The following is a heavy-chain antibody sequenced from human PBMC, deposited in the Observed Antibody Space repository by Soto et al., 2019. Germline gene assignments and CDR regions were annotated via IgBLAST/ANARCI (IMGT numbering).Heavy chain of an antibody. Sequence: GGSLRLSCAASGFTFSSYAMSWVRQAPGKGLEWVSAISGSGGSTYYADSVKGRFTISRDNSKNTLYLQMNSLRAEDTAVYYCAKAKGYYDPFSSYYYYYGMDVWGQGTTVTVSS. CDR1: GFTFSSYA. J-gene: IGHJ6*02. CDR3: AKAKGYYDPFSSYYYYYGMDV. V-gene: IGHV3-23*01. D-gene: IGHD3-22*01. CDR2: ISGSGGST.